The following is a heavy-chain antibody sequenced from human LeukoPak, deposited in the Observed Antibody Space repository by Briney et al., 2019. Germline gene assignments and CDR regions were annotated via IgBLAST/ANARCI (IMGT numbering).Heavy chain of an antibody. CDR2: IYYSGST. CDR1: SGSVNSYY. Sequence: SETLSLTCTVSSGSVNSYYWSWIRQPPGKGLEWIGYIYYSGSTNYNPSLKSRVTISVDTSKNQFSLKLSSVTAADTAVYYCARVPAAPRLYMDVWGQGTAVIVSS. V-gene: IGHV4-59*02. J-gene: IGHJ6*02. CDR3: ARVPAAPRLYMDV. D-gene: IGHD2-2*01.